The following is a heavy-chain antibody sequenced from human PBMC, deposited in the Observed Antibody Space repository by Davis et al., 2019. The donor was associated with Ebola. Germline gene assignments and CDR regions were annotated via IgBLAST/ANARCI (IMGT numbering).Heavy chain of an antibody. J-gene: IGHJ6*04. D-gene: IGHD6-13*01. CDR1: GDTFRTYT. V-gene: IGHV1-69*13. Sequence: AASVTVSCKASGDTFRTYTVAWVRQAPGQGLEWMGGIIPVFGTTDYAPRFQGRVTFTADESTSTAYMELTSLRSDDTAVYYCARTYSGSRIIMDVWGKGTTVTVSS. CDR2: IIPVFGTT. CDR3: ARTYSGSRIIMDV.